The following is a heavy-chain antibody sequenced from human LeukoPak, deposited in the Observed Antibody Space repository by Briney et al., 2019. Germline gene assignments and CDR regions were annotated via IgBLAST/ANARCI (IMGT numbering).Heavy chain of an antibody. J-gene: IGHJ4*02. CDR2: ISSSSSTI. CDR1: GFTFSSYS. D-gene: IGHD6-13*01. V-gene: IGHV3-48*04. Sequence: GGSLRLSCAASGFTFSSYSMNWVRQAPGKGLEWVSYISSSSSTIYYADSVKGRFTISRDNAKNTLYLQMNSLRAEDTAVYYCARRIAAAAAPYYFDYWGQGTLVTVSS. CDR3: ARRIAAAAAPYYFDY.